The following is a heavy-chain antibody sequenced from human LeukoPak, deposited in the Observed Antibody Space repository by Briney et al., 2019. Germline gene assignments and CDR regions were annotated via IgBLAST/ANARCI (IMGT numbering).Heavy chain of an antibody. Sequence: PGRSLRLSCAASGFTFSSYGMHWVRQAPGKGLEWVAVISYDGSNKYYADSVKGRFTISRDNSKNTLYLQMNSLRAEDTAVYYCASGYDIPFDYWGQGTLVTVSS. J-gene: IGHJ4*02. CDR1: GFTFSSYG. CDR2: ISYDGSNK. V-gene: IGHV3-30*03. CDR3: ASGYDIPFDY. D-gene: IGHD5-12*01.